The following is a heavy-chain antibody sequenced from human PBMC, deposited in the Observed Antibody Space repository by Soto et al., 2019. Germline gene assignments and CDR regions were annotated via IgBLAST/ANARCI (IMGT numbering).Heavy chain of an antibody. CDR1: GFTFSSYD. CDR2: IGSSASTI. D-gene: IGHD6-19*01. Sequence: EVQLVESGGDLVQPGGSLRLSCAASGFTFSSYDMNWVRQAPGKGLEWVSYIGSSASTIYYADSVKGRFTISRDNAKNSLYLQMNSLRAEDTAVYYCARGYRSGWNDAFDIWGQGTMVTVSS. J-gene: IGHJ3*02. V-gene: IGHV3-48*03. CDR3: ARGYRSGWNDAFDI.